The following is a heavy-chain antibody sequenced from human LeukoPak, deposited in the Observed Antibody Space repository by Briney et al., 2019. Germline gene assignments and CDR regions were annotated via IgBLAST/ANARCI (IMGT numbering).Heavy chain of an antibody. CDR2: INQDGTEK. D-gene: IGHD3-10*01. Sequence: GGSLRLSCAVSEFTFCAYWITCVRQAPGKGLEWVAHINQDGTEKYYMDSVKGRFTISRDNAKKSLFLQMNSLTAEDTALYYCVRSLERFGIPDYWGQGTLVTVSS. CDR1: EFTFCAYW. V-gene: IGHV3-7*01. CDR3: VRSLERFGIPDY. J-gene: IGHJ4*02.